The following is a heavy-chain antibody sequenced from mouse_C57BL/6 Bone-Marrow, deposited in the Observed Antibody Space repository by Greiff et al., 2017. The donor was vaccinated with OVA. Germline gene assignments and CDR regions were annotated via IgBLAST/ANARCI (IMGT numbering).Heavy chain of an antibody. J-gene: IGHJ3*01. D-gene: IGHD2-5*01. Sequence: QVQLKQPGAELVKPGASVKLSCKASGYTFTSYWMHWVKQRPGQGLEWIGMIHPNSGSTNYNEKFKSKATLTVDKSSSTAYMQLSSLTSEDSAVYYCARRTRYSNYVGPAYWGQGTLVTVSA. CDR2: IHPNSGST. V-gene: IGHV1-64*01. CDR3: ARRTRYSNYVGPAY. CDR1: GYTFTSYW.